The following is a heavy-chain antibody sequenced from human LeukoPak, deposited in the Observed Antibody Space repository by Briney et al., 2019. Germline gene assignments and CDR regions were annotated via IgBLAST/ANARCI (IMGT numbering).Heavy chain of an antibody. D-gene: IGHD6-13*01. CDR1: GFTFSSYG. J-gene: IGHJ4*02. Sequence: GGSLRLSCAASGFTFSSYGMHWVRQAPGKGLEWVAVISYDGSNKYYADSVKGRFTISRDNSKNTLYLQMNRLRAEDTAVYYCAKGQIAAAGPTYFDYWGQGTLVTVSS. CDR2: ISYDGSNK. V-gene: IGHV3-30*18. CDR3: AKGQIAAAGPTYFDY.